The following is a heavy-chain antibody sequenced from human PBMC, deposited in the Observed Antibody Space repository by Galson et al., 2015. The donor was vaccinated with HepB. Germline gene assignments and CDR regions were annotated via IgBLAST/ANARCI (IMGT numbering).Heavy chain of an antibody. J-gene: IGHJ4*02. CDR1: GFTFSDYY. CDR3: AKDYALGYYFDY. Sequence: SLRLSCAASGFTFSDYYMSWIRQAPGKGLEWVSYISSSGSTIYYADSVKGQFTIFRDNSKSKMYLQMNSLRADDTAVYYCAKDYALGYYFDYWGQGALVTVSS. V-gene: IGHV3-11*01. CDR2: ISSSGSTI. D-gene: IGHD4-17*01.